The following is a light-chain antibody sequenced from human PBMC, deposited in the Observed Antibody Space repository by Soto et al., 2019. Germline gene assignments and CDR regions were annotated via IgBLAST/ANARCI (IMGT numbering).Light chain of an antibody. Sequence: EIVMTQSPATRSVSPGERATLSCRASLSVSINLAWYQQKPGQVPRLLIYGASTRATGVPARFSGSGSGTDFTLTISSLQSEDFAVYYCQQYNNWPLLTFGGGTKVEIK. J-gene: IGKJ4*01. CDR2: GAS. V-gene: IGKV3-15*01. CDR3: QQYNNWPLLT. CDR1: LSVSIN.